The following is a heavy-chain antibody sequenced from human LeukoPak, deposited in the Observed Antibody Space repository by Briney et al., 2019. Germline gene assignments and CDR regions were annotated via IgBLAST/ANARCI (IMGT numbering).Heavy chain of an antibody. J-gene: IGHJ4*02. V-gene: IGHV3-21*01. CDR2: ITSGSSYI. CDR1: GFTFSSYS. CDR3: XRXXXXSDY. Sequence: PGGSLRLSCAASGFTFSSYSMNWVRQAPGKGLEWVSSITSGSSYIFYADSVKGRFTISRDNAKNSVYLQMSSLRTEDTAVYYCXRXXXXSDYWGQGARVTVS.